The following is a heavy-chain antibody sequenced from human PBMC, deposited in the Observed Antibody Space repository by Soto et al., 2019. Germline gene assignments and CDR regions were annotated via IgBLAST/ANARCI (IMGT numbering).Heavy chain of an antibody. Sequence: GSLILSCAASGLTFSNFWMHWVRQAPGKGLVWVSRINSDGSSTNYAESVKGRSTISRDNAKNTLYLQMISLRAEDTAVYYCVRGYSYGSYPYYYGMDVWGQGTTVTAP. CDR3: VRGYSYGSYPYYYGMDV. CDR2: INSDGSST. D-gene: IGHD5-18*01. J-gene: IGHJ6*02. CDR1: GLTFSNFW. V-gene: IGHV3-74*01.